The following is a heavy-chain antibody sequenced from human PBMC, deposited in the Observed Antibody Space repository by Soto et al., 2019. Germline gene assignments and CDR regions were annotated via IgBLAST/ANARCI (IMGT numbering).Heavy chain of an antibody. CDR1: GFTVITNY. V-gene: IGHV3-66*01. D-gene: IGHD1-26*01. CDR2: IYAGGST. Sequence: EVQMVESGGGLVQTGGSLRLSCAVSGFTVITNYISWVLQAPGKGLEWVSDIYAGGSTYYTDYVKGRFAISRDNSKNTLYLQMNILRAEDTAVYYCARTKSIVGATGYFDYCGPGTLVIVSS. CDR3: ARTKSIVGATGYFDY. J-gene: IGHJ4*01.